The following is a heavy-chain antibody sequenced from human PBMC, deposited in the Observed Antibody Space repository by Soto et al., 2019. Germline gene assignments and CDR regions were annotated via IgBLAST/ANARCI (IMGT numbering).Heavy chain of an antibody. CDR3: ARLSTSGWYDY. CDR1: GGSISSSSYY. D-gene: IGHD6-19*01. J-gene: IGHJ4*02. CDR2: IYYSGST. V-gene: IGHV4-39*01. Sequence: SETLSLTCTVSGGSISSSSYYWGWIRQPPGKGLEWIGSIYYSGSTYYNPSLKSRVTISVDTSKNQFSLKLSSVTAADTAVYYCARLSTSGWYDYWGQGTLVTVSS.